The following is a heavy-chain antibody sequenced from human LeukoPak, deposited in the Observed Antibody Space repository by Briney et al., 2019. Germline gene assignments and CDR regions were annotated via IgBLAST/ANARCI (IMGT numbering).Heavy chain of an antibody. V-gene: IGHV1-69*04. CDR3: ARVVAATSGYCYYVTGV. CDR2: IIPILGIA. CDR1: GCTFHSYA. J-gene: IGHJ6*02. D-gene: IGHD2-15*01. Sequence: SVKVSCKASGCTFHSYALSWVRQAPGQGLEWMGRIIPILGIANYAQKFQGRVTITADKSTSTAYMELSSLRSEDTAVYYCARVVAATSGYCYYVTGVWGQGPTVTVSS.